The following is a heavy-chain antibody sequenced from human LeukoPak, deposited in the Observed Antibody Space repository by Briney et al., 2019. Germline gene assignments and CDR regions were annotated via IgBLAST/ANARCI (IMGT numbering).Heavy chain of an antibody. Sequence: SETLSLTCTVSGGSISSGSYYWSWIRQPAGKGLEWIGRIYTSGSTNYNPSLKSRVTISVDTSKNQFSLKLSSVTAADTAVYYCARDGSYSSGWDAGKFDYWGQGTLVAVSS. V-gene: IGHV4-61*02. CDR3: ARDGSYSSGWDAGKFDY. J-gene: IGHJ4*02. CDR1: GGSISSGSYY. CDR2: IYTSGST. D-gene: IGHD6-19*01.